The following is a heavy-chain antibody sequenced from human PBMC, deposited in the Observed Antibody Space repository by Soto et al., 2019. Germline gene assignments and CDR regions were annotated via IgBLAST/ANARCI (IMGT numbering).Heavy chain of an antibody. D-gene: IGHD2-15*01. CDR1: GYTFTGYY. CDR2: INPNSGGT. CDR3: ARYCSGGSCYSLDAFDI. J-gene: IGHJ3*02. Sequence: ASVKVSFKASGYTFTGYYMHWLRQAPGQGLEWMGWINPNSGGTNYAQKFQGRVTMTRDTSISTAYMELSRLRSDDTAVYYCARYCSGGSCYSLDAFDIWGQGTMVTVSS. V-gene: IGHV1-2*02.